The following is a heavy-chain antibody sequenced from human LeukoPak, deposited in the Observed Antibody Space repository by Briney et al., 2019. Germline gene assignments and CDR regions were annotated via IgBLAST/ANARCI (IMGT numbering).Heavy chain of an antibody. CDR1: GFTFSDYY. D-gene: IGHD2-21*01. Sequence: PGGSLRLSCAASGFTFSDYYMSWIRQAPGKGLEWISYISNGGTAIYYADSVKGRFTISRDNDKNSLYLQMNSLRVEDTAVYYCARDPVPFASWFDPWGQGTLVTVSS. J-gene: IGHJ5*02. V-gene: IGHV3-11*04. CDR3: ARDPVPFASWFDP. CDR2: ISNGGTAI.